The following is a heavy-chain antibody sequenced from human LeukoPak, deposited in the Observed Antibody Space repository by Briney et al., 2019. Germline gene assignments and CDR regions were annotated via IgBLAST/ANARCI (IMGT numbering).Heavy chain of an antibody. J-gene: IGHJ6*03. CDR1: GYTFTSYY. V-gene: IGHV1-46*01. CDR2: INPSGGST. Sequence: ASVKVSCKASGYTFTSYYMHWVRQAPGQGLEWMGIINPSGGSTSYAQKFQGRVTMTRDTSTSTVYMELSSLRSEDTAVYYCAIQYCGGDCRPYYYYMDVWGKGTTVTVSS. CDR3: AIQYCGGDCRPYYYYMDV. D-gene: IGHD2-21*01.